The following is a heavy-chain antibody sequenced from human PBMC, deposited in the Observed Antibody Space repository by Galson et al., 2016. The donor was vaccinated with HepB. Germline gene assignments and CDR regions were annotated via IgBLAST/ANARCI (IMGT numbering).Heavy chain of an antibody. CDR1: GGSISGYY. D-gene: IGHD4-23*01. Sequence: ETLSLTCTVSGGSISGYYWSWIRQPPGKGLEWIAYIYSSVSTNYNPSLKSRVTISIDASKNQFSLKLNSVTAADTAVYFCARVVYAGYSILGYYFDPWGQGTLVTVSS. J-gene: IGHJ4*02. V-gene: IGHV4-4*08. CDR3: ARVVYAGYSILGYYFDP. CDR2: IYSSVST.